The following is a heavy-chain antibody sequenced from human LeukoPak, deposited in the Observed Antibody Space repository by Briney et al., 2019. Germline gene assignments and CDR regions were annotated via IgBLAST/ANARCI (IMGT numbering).Heavy chain of an antibody. CDR3: ARDRGGSSSWSNY. J-gene: IGHJ4*02. CDR2: IIPIFGTA. CDR1: GGTFSSYA. Sequence: ASVKVSCKASGGTFSSYAISWVRQAPGQGLEWMGGIIPIFGTANYAQKLQGRVTMTTDTSTSTAYMELRSLRSDDTAVYYCARDRGGSSSWSNYWGQGTLVTVSS. V-gene: IGHV1-69*05. D-gene: IGHD6-13*01.